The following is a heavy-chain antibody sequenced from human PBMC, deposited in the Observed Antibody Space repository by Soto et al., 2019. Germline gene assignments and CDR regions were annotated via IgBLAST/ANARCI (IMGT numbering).Heavy chain of an antibody. D-gene: IGHD3-22*01. V-gene: IGHV4-59*01. J-gene: IGHJ4*02. CDR1: GGSISSYY. CDR3: AGRPLYYYDSSGYYHFDS. CDR2: IYYSGST. Sequence: PSETLSLTCTVSGGSISSYYWSWIRQPPGKGLEWIGYIYYSGSTNYNPSLKSRVTISVDTSKNQFSLKLSSVTAADTAVYYCAGRPLYYYDSSGYYHFDSWGQGTLVTVSS.